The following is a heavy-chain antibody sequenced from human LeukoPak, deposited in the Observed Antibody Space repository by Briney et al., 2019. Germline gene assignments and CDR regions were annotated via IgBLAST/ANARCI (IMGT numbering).Heavy chain of an antibody. J-gene: IGHJ4*02. V-gene: IGHV4-39*07. CDR3: ARSCVRCPSYSYGID. CDR2: IYYSGST. Sequence: PSETLSLTCTVSGGSISSSSYYWGWIRQPPGKGLEWIGSIYYSGSTYYNPSLKSRVTISVDTSKNQFSLKLSSVTAADTAVYYCARSCVRCPSYSYGIDWGQGTLVTVSS. CDR1: GGSISSSSYY. D-gene: IGHD5-18*01.